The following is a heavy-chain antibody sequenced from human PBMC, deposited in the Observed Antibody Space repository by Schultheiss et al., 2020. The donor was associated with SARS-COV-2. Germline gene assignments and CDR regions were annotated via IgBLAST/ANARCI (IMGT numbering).Heavy chain of an antibody. Sequence: GGSLRLSCAASGFTFSSYSMNWVRQAPGKGLEWVSYISSSSSYTNYADSVKGRFTISRDNAKNSLYLQMNSLRAEDTAVYYCARGVVVVAATHYYYYGMDVWGQGTTVTVSS. V-gene: IGHV3-21*05. J-gene: IGHJ6*02. CDR1: GFTFSSYS. CDR3: ARGVVVVAATHYYYYGMDV. D-gene: IGHD2-15*01. CDR2: ISSSSSYT.